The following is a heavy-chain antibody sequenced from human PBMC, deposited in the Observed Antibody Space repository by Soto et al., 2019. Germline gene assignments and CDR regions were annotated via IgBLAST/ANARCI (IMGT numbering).Heavy chain of an antibody. Sequence: TLSLTCTVSGGSISSGGSYYSWIRQHPGKGLEWIGYIYYNGNTYYNTSLKSRVTISVDTSKNQFSLKVRSVTAADTAVDYCARSLTPESSACYWGQRTLVTVSS. V-gene: IGHV4-31*03. CDR1: GGSISSGGSY. CDR2: IYYNGNT. D-gene: IGHD3-22*01. CDR3: ARSLTPESSACY. J-gene: IGHJ4*02.